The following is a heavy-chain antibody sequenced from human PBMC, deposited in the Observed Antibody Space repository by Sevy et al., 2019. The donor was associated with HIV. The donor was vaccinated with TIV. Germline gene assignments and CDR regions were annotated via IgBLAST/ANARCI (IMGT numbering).Heavy chain of an antibody. V-gene: IGHV4-59*13. J-gene: IGHJ4*02. CDR1: GASINNYY. CDR3: AREEPEYSYGYDY. Sequence: SETLSLTCTVSGASINNYYWSWIRQPPGKGLEWIGYMSYSGSNNYTPSLKSRVTLSIDTSKNQFSLKLSSVIAADTAVCYCAREEPEYSYGYDYWGQGTLVTVSS. CDR2: MSYSGSN. D-gene: IGHD5-18*01.